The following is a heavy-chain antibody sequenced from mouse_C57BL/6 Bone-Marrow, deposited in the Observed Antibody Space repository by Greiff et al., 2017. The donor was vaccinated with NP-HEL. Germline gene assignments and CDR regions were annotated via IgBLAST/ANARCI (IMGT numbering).Heavy chain of an antibody. CDR2: IYPGSGNT. Sequence: VQLQQSGAELVRPGASVKLSCKASGYTFTDYYINWVKQRPGQGLEWIARIYPGSGNTYYNEKFKGKATLTAEKYSSTAYMQLSSLTSEDSAVYFCAGGPPYYFDYWGQGTTLTVSS. CDR3: AGGPPYYFDY. V-gene: IGHV1-76*01. CDR1: GYTFTDYY. J-gene: IGHJ2*01. D-gene: IGHD1-1*02.